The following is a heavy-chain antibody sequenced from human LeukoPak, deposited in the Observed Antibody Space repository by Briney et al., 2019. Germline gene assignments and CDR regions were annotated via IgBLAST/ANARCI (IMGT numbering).Heavy chain of an antibody. CDR3: ARGEYGSGNEYFDY. J-gene: IGHJ4*02. CDR1: GFTFSSYS. D-gene: IGHD3-10*01. V-gene: IGHV3-21*01. Sequence: PGGSLRLSCAASGFTFSSYSMNWVRQAPGKGLEWVSFISGTSSYIYYADSVKGRFTISRDNAKNSLYLQMNSLRAEDTAVYYCARGEYGSGNEYFDYWGQGTLVTVSS. CDR2: ISGTSSYI.